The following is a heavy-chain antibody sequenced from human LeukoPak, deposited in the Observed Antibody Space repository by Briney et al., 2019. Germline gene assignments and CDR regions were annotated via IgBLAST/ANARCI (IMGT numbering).Heavy chain of an antibody. V-gene: IGHV3-21*01. CDR1: GFTVSSNY. CDR2: ISSSSSYI. CDR3: ARDRSGSYSHY. J-gene: IGHJ4*02. Sequence: GGSLRLSCAASGFTVSSNYMNWVRQAPGKGLEWVSSISSSSSYIYYADSVKGRFTISGDNAKNSLYLQMNSLRAEDTAVYYCARDRSGSYSHYWGQGTLVTVSS. D-gene: IGHD1-26*01.